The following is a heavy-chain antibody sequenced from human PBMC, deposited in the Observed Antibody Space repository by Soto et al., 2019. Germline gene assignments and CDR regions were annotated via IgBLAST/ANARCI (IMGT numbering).Heavy chain of an antibody. Sequence: GGSLRLSCAASGFTFSSYGMHWVRQAPGKGLEWVAVIWYDGSNKYYADSVKGRFTISRDNSKNTLYLQMNSLRAEDTAVYYCAREGGYCSGGSCYHHAFDIWGQGTTVTVSS. CDR1: GFTFSSYG. D-gene: IGHD2-15*01. V-gene: IGHV3-33*01. J-gene: IGHJ3*02. CDR2: IWYDGSNK. CDR3: AREGGYCSGGSCYHHAFDI.